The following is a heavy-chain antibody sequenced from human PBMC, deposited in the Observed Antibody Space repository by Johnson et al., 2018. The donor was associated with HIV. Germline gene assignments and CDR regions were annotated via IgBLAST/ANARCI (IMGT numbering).Heavy chain of an antibody. CDR1: GFIFSDHY. D-gene: IGHD3-22*01. Sequence: VQLVESGGGVVRPGGSLRLSCAASGFIFSDHYMDWVHQGPGKGLEWVGRIRNKVNSYTTHYAASVKGRLTISRDNAKNSLYLQMNSLRAEDTALYYCARATYYYDSSGYLGDAFDIWGQGTMVTVSS. CDR2: IRNKVNSYTT. CDR3: ARATYYYDSSGYLGDAFDI. J-gene: IGHJ3*02. V-gene: IGHV3-72*01.